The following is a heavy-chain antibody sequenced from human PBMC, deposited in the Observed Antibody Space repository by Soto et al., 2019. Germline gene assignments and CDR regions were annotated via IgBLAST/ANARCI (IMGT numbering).Heavy chain of an antibody. Sequence: EVQLVESGGGLVKPGGSLRLSCTASGFTFSNAWMSWVRQAPGKGLEWVGRIKSKTDGGTTDYAAPVKGRFSISRDDSKPTLFLQMKSLKTEDTAVYYCTTGTTTIIRVDYWGQGTLVTVSS. CDR1: GFTFSNAW. V-gene: IGHV3-15*01. CDR2: IKSKTDGGTT. CDR3: TTGTTTIIRVDY. D-gene: IGHD3-10*01. J-gene: IGHJ4*02.